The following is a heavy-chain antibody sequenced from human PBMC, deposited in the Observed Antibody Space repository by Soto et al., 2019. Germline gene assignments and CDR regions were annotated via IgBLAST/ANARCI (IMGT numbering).Heavy chain of an antibody. D-gene: IGHD6-6*01. CDR2: MNPNSGNT. J-gene: IGHJ6*02. CDR3: ARGGWGIAARPPYYYGMDV. Sequence: QVQLVQSGAEVKKPGASVKVSCKASGYTFTSYDINWVRQATGQGLEWMGWMNPNSGNTGYAQKFQGRVTMTRNTYISTAYMELSSLRSEDTAVYYCARGGWGIAARPPYYYGMDVWGQGTTVTVSS. V-gene: IGHV1-8*01. CDR1: GYTFTSYD.